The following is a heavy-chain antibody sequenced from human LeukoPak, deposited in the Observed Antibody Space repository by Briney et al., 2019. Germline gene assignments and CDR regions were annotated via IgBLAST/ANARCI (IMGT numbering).Heavy chain of an antibody. D-gene: IGHD3-22*01. CDR2: ISYDGSNK. Sequence: GGSLRLSCAASGFTFSSYGMHWVRQAPGKGLEWVAVISYDGSNKYYADSVKGRFTISRDNSKNTLYLQMNSLRAEDTAVYYCAKVGQRYYDSSGHSFFDYWGQGALVTVSS. J-gene: IGHJ4*02. V-gene: IGHV3-30*18. CDR3: AKVGQRYYDSSGHSFFDY. CDR1: GFTFSSYG.